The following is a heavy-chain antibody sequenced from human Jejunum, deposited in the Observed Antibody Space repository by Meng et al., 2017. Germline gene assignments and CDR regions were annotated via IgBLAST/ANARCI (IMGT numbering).Heavy chain of an antibody. D-gene: IGHD5-18*01. J-gene: IGHJ4*02. V-gene: IGHV4-61*08. CDR1: GGSVSSGGYY. Sequence: QVQLQESGPGLVRPSETLSLTCTESGGSVSSGGYYWNWIRQPPGKGLEYIGHIDSRGNTRYNPSLRSRVTISVDTSKNQFSLILTSVTAADTAVYYCVRGPDKAKSAYWGPGTLVIVSS. CDR3: VRGPDKAKSAY. CDR2: IDSRGNT.